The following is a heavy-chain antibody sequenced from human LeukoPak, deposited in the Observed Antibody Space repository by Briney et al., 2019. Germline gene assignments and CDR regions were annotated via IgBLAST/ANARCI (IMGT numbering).Heavy chain of an antibody. CDR2: ISSSSSTI. CDR3: ARVQYYYDSSGPPDY. Sequence: GGSLRLSCAASGFTFSSYSMNWVRQAPGKGLEWVSDISSSSSTIYYADSVKGRFTISRDNAKNSLYLQMNSLRDEDTAVYYCARVQYYYDSSGPPDYWGQGTLVTVSS. J-gene: IGHJ4*02. CDR1: GFTFSSYS. V-gene: IGHV3-48*02. D-gene: IGHD3-22*01.